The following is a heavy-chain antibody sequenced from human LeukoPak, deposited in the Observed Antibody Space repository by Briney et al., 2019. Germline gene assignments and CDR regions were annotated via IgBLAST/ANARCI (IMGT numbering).Heavy chain of an antibody. CDR2: IYYSGIT. V-gene: IGHV4-59*01. D-gene: IGHD3-10*01. Sequence: SETLSLTCTVSGGSISSYYWSWIRQPPGKGLEWIGYIYYSGITNCNPSLKSRVTISVDTSKNQFSLKLSSVTAADTAVYYCARGQLLWFFDPWGQGTLVTVSS. CDR3: ARGQLLWFFDP. J-gene: IGHJ5*02. CDR1: GGSISSYY.